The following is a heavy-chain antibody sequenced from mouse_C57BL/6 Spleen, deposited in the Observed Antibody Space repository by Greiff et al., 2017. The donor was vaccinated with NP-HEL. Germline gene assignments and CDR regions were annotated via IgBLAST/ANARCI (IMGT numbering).Heavy chain of an antibody. V-gene: IGHV1-26*01. J-gene: IGHJ1*03. CDR3: ARQGGNWYFDV. D-gene: IGHD2-14*01. CDR2: INPNNGGT. CDR1: GYTFTDYY. Sequence: EVQLQQSGPELVKPGASVKISCKASGYTFTDYYMNWVKQSHGKSLEWIGDINPNNGGTSYNQKFKGKATLTVDKSSSTAYMELRSRTSEDSAVYYCARQGGNWYFDVWGTGTTVTVSS.